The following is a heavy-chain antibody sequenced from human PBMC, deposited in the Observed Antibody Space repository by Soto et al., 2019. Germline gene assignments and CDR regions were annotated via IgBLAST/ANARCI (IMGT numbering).Heavy chain of an antibody. D-gene: IGHD6-19*01. CDR3: ARGLITGSHYSGGWYYFDS. Sequence: PSETQSLTCAVYGESFRGYIWTWIRQTPGKGLQWIGQINHSGSASYNPSLKSRVTISVHTSNSQFSLELSSVTAADTAVYYCARGLITGSHYSGGWYYFDSWGQGTQVTVSS. V-gene: IGHV4-34*01. J-gene: IGHJ4*02. CDR2: INHSGSA. CDR1: GESFRGYI.